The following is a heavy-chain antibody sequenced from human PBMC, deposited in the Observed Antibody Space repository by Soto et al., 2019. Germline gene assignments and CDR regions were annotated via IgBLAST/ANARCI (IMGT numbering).Heavy chain of an antibody. V-gene: IGHV4-59*08. CDR1: GGTVSSYY. J-gene: IGHJ4*02. CDR2: IYYSGST. CDR3: ARHSNRNFGLYYLDF. D-gene: IGHD4-4*01. Sequence: SETLSLTCPVFGGTVSSYYWSWIRQSPGKGLEWIGYIYYSGSTKYKPSLKGRVTISVDTSKNQFSLAVASATAADTAVYFCARHSNRNFGLYYLDFWGLGALVTVSS.